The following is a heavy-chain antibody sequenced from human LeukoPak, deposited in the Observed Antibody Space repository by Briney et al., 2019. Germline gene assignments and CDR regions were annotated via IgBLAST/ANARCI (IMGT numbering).Heavy chain of an antibody. CDR2: INPLTGST. V-gene: IGHV1-2*02. CDR1: GYTFTDYY. D-gene: IGHD1-1*01. J-gene: IGHJ4*02. Sequence: ASVKVSCKASGYTFTDYYMHWVRQAPRQGLEWVGWINPLTGSTGYAQKFQGRVTMTRDTSISTTYMELTRLRSDDTAVYFCVRYTEVQGRHFDNWGQGTLVTVFS. CDR3: VRYTEVQGRHFDN.